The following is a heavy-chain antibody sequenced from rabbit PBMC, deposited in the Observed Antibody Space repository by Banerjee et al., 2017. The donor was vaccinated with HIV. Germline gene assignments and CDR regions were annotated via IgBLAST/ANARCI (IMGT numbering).Heavy chain of an antibody. V-gene: IGHV1S45*01. CDR2: IYTDSSGIT. CDR1: GFDLSSYYW. Sequence: QEQLEESGGDLVKPEGSLTLTCTASGFDLSSYYWICWVRQAPGKGLEWIGCIYTDSSGITYYASWVNGRFTISKTSSTTVTLQMTSLTAADTATYFCARDLAGVIGWNFDLWGPGT. CDR3: ARDLAGVIGWNFDL. D-gene: IGHD4-1*01. J-gene: IGHJ4*01.